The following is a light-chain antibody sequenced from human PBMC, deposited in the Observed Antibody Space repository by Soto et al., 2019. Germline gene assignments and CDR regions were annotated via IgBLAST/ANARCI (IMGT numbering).Light chain of an antibody. Sequence: DLQLTQAPSARSSSVLYIFTITFRASQTISRYLNWYQQRPGKAPNLLIYSASSLQSGVPSRFSGSGSGTDFTLTISSLQPEDFATYYCQQSYITPVTFGQGTKVDIK. CDR3: QQSYITPVT. CDR2: SAS. V-gene: IGKV1-39*01. CDR1: QTISRY. J-gene: IGKJ1*01.